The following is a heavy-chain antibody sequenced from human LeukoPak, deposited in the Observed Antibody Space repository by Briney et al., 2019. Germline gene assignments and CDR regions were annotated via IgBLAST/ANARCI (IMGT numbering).Heavy chain of an antibody. CDR2: IYTSGST. V-gene: IGHV4-4*07. D-gene: IGHD3-16*01. CDR3: ARGGALPLYYYYMDV. CDR1: GASINNYY. J-gene: IGHJ6*03. Sequence: SETLSLTCIASGASINNYYCSWIRQPPGKGLEWIGRIYTSGSTNYNPSLKSRVTMSVDTSKNQFSLKLSSVTAADTAVYYCARGGALPLYYYYMDVWGKGTTVTVSS.